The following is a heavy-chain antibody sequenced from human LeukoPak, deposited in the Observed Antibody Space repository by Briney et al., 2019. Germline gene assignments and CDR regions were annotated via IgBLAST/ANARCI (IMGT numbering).Heavy chain of an antibody. J-gene: IGHJ4*02. D-gene: IGHD1-26*01. CDR2: IYSGGNT. V-gene: IGHV3-53*01. CDR3: ARESGGSSAFDY. Sequence: GGSLRLSCAASGFTVSSNYMSWVRQAPGKGLEWVSVIYSGGNTFYADSVKGRFTISRDNSKNTLYLQMNSLRAEDTAVYYCARESGGSSAFDYWGQGTLVTVSS. CDR1: GFTVSSNY.